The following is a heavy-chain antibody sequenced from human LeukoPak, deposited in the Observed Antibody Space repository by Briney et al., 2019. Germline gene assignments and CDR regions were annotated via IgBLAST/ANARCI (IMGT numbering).Heavy chain of an antibody. V-gene: IGHV3-20*04. Sequence: GGSLRLSCAASGFAFSSQDMGWVRQAPGKGLEWVSGINWNGGSTGYADSVKGRFTISRDNAKNSLYLQMNSLRAEDTALYYCARYPGMTTDDYFDYWGQGTLVTVSS. CDR3: ARYPGMTTDDYFDY. CDR2: INWNGGST. J-gene: IGHJ4*02. D-gene: IGHD1-1*01. CDR1: GFAFSSQD.